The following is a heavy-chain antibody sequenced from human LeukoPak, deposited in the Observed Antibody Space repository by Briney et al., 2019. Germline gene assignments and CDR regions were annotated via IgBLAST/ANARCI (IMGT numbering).Heavy chain of an antibody. J-gene: IGHJ4*02. D-gene: IGHD3-22*01. CDR3: ARGGYYCDSSGYYVDY. Sequence: ASVKVSCKASGYTFTGYYMHWVRQAPGQGLEWMGWINPNSGGTNYAQKFQGRVTMTRDTSTSTAYMELSRLRSDDTAVYYCARGGYYCDSSGYYVDYWGQGTLVTVSS. V-gene: IGHV1-2*02. CDR2: INPNSGGT. CDR1: GYTFTGYY.